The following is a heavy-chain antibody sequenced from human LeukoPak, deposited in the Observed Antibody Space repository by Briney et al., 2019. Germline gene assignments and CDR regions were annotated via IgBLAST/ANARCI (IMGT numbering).Heavy chain of an antibody. D-gene: IGHD3-22*01. CDR1: GYTFTSYY. J-gene: IGHJ4*02. CDR3: AASQGDYYDSSGFDY. Sequence: SVKVSCKASGYTFTSYYMHWVRQAPGQGLEWMGGIIPIFGTANYAQKFQGRVTITADESTSTAYMELSSLRSEDTAVYYCAASQGDYYDSSGFDYWGQGTLVTVSS. CDR2: IIPIFGTA. V-gene: IGHV1-69*13.